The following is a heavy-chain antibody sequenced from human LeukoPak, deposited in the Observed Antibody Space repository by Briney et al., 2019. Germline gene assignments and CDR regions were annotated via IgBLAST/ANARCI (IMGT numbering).Heavy chain of an antibody. D-gene: IGHD3-10*01. CDR1: GFTFSSYW. CDR3: ARGTVTMVDY. CDR2: INSDGSGT. Sequence: PGGSLRLSCAVSGFTFSSYWMHWVRQAPGKGLVWVSRINSDGSGTTNADSVRGRFTTSRDNSKNTLFLQMNSLRAGDTAVYYCARGTVTMVDYWGQGTLVTVSS. V-gene: IGHV3-74*01. J-gene: IGHJ4*02.